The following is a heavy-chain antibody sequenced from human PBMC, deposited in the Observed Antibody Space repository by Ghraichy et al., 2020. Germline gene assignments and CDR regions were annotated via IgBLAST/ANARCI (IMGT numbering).Heavy chain of an antibody. J-gene: IGHJ4*02. CDR3: ANLERIAAAGTGAFY. Sequence: ASVKVSCKASGYTFTGYYMHRVRQAPGQGLEWMGRINPNSGGTNYAQKFQGRVTMTRDTSISTAYMELSRLRSDDTAVYYCANLERIAAAGTGAFYWGQGTLVTVSS. CDR1: GYTFTGYY. V-gene: IGHV1-2*06. D-gene: IGHD6-13*01. CDR2: INPNSGGT.